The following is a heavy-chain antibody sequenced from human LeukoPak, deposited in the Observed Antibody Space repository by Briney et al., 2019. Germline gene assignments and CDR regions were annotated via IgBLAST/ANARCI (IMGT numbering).Heavy chain of an antibody. CDR3: ARQKERITIFGVVIPYYFDY. Sequence: PSETLSLTCTVSGGSISSNNYYWGWIRQPPGKGLEWIGNIYFTGSTYYSPSLKSRVTISVDTSNNQFSLKLNSVTAADTAVYYCARQKERITIFGVVIPYYFDYWGQGTLVTVSS. CDR1: GGSISSNNYY. D-gene: IGHD3-3*01. V-gene: IGHV4-39*01. J-gene: IGHJ4*02. CDR2: IYFTGST.